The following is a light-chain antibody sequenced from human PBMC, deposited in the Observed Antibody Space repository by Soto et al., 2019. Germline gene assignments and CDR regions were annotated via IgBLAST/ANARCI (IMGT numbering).Light chain of an antibody. J-gene: IGLJ2*01. V-gene: IGLV2-14*01. CDR2: EVS. CDR1: SSDVGGYNY. Sequence: QSALTQPASVSGSPGQSSTISCTGTSSDVGGYNYVSWYQQHPGKAPKLRIYEVSNRPSGVSNRFSGSKSGNTASLTISGLQAEDEADYYCSSYTSSSTVVFGGGTKLTV. CDR3: SSYTSSSTVV.